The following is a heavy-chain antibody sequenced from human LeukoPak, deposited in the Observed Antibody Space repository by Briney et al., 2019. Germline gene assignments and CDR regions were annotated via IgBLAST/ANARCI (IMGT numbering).Heavy chain of an antibody. CDR1: GYTFTGYY. D-gene: IGHD2-15*01. Sequence: ASVKVSCKASGYTFTGYYMHWVRQAPGQGPEWMGWINPNSGGTNYAQKFQGRVTMTRDTSISTAYMELSRLRSDDTAVYYCARDRGKDIVGYYYYYYMDVWGKGTTVTVSS. J-gene: IGHJ6*03. CDR3: ARDRGKDIVGYYYYYYMDV. V-gene: IGHV1-2*02. CDR2: INPNSGGT.